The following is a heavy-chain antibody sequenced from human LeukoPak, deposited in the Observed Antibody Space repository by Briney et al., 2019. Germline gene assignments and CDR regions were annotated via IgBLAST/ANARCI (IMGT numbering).Heavy chain of an antibody. D-gene: IGHD2-2*01. CDR2: IYYSGST. V-gene: IGHV4-39*01. Sequence: SETLSLTCTVSGGSISSSSYYWGWIRQPPGKGLEWIGRIYYSGSTYYNPSLKSRVTISVDTSKNQFSLELSSVGAADTAVYYCAREDIVVVPACFDPWGQGTLVSVSS. CDR1: GGSISSSSYY. CDR3: AREDIVVVPACFDP. J-gene: IGHJ5*02.